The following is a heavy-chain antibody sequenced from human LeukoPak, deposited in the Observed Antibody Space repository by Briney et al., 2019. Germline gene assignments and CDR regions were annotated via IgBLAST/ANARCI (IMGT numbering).Heavy chain of an antibody. D-gene: IGHD3-9*01. CDR3: ARLGYYDILTGYYTTFDY. Sequence: GESLKISCKGSGYSFTSYWIGWVRQMPGKGLERMGIIYPGDSDTRYSPSFQGQVTISDDKSISTAYLQWSSLKASDTGIYYCARLGYYDILTGYYTTFDYWGQGTLVTVSS. V-gene: IGHV5-51*01. J-gene: IGHJ4*02. CDR1: GYSFTSYW. CDR2: IYPGDSDT.